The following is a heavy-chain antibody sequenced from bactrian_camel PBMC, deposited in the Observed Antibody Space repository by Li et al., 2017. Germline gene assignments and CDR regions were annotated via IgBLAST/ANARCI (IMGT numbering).Heavy chain of an antibody. Sequence: HVQLVESGGGLVQPGGSLRLSCAAPGYTFSAYCMGWFRQAPGKEREGVAMIASDGRTTYADSVKGRFTISQDNAQNSLILQMNNLKPEDTALYYCAADMGPRCKTMIQRPNRYMGQGTQVTVS. D-gene: IGHD4*01. CDR1: GYTFSAYC. J-gene: IGHJ4*01. CDR2: IASDGRT. V-gene: IGHV3S53*01.